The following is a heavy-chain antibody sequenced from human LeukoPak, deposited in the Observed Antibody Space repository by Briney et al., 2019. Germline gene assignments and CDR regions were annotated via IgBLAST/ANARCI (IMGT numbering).Heavy chain of an antibody. Sequence: GASVKVSCKASGYTFTGHYIHWVRQAPGQGVEWMGWINPNSGGTKFPQRFQGRVTMTSDTSINTAYMELSSLTSDDTALYYCVRGNSGWSQAAMDVWGQGTTVTVSS. J-gene: IGHJ6*02. D-gene: IGHD6-19*01. CDR1: GYTFTGHY. CDR3: VRGNSGWSQAAMDV. V-gene: IGHV1-2*02. CDR2: INPNSGGT.